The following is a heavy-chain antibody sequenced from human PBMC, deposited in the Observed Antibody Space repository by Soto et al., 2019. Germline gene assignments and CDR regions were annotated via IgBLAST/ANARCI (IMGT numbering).Heavy chain of an antibody. V-gene: IGHV1-69*01. Sequence: QEQLVQSGAEVKKPGSSVKVSCKDSGGLFSSFAISWVRQAPGQGLEWMGGIIPVFGTTNYAQKFQGRVTITADESTNTAYRELSSLPSDDTAMYYCARGGGPYVWFNEFWGQGTQVTVSS. CDR1: GGLFSSFA. J-gene: IGHJ4*02. CDR3: ARGGGPYVWFNEF. CDR2: IIPVFGTT. D-gene: IGHD3-16*01.